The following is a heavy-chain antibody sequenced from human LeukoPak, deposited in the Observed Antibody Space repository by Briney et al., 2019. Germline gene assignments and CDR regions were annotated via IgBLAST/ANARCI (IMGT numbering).Heavy chain of an antibody. V-gene: IGHV1-3*01. CDR2: INAGNGNT. Sequence: ASVKVSCKASGYTFTSYAMHWVRQAPGQRLEWMGWINAGNGNTKYSQKFQGRVTITRDTSASTAYMELSSLRSEDTAVYYCARVRQSYYYDSAWFDPWGQGTLVTVSS. J-gene: IGHJ5*02. CDR3: ARVRQSYYYDSAWFDP. CDR1: GYTFTSYA. D-gene: IGHD3-22*01.